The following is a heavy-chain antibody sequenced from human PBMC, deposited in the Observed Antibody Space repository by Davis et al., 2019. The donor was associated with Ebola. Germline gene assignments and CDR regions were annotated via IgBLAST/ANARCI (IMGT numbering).Heavy chain of an antibody. CDR1: GYTFNSYY. CDR2: IIPIFGTA. J-gene: IGHJ4*02. V-gene: IGHV1-69*13. D-gene: IGHD6-19*01. Sequence: SVKVSCKASGYTFNSYYIHWVRQAPGQGLEWMGGIIPIFGTANYAQKFQGRVTITADESTSTAYMELSSLRSEDTAVYYCARDLAGAYFDYWGQGTLVTVSS. CDR3: ARDLAGAYFDY.